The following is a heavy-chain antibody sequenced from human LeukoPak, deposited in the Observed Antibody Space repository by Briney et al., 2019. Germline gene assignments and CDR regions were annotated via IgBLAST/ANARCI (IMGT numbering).Heavy chain of an antibody. CDR2: IYHSGST. CDR3: ARTQKNRDYGDYLFDY. Sequence: NSSETLSLTCTVSGYSISSGYYWGWIRQPPGKGLEWIGSIYHSGSTYYNPSLKSRVTISVDTSKNQFSLKLSSVTAADTAVYYCARTQKNRDYGDYLFDYWGQGTLVTVSS. V-gene: IGHV4-38-2*02. D-gene: IGHD4-17*01. CDR1: GYSISSGYY. J-gene: IGHJ4*02.